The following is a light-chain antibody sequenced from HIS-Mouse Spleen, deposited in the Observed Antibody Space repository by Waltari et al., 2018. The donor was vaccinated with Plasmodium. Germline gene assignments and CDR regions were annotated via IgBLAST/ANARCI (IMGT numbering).Light chain of an antibody. CDR1: QSISSW. J-gene: IGKJ1*01. CDR3: QQYNRYSWT. Sequence: DIQMTQSPSTLSASVGDRVPITCRASQSISSWLAWYQQKPGKAPKLLLYKASSLESGVPSRFSGSGSGTEFTLTISSLQPDDFATYYCQQYNRYSWTFGQGTKVEIK. V-gene: IGKV1-5*03. CDR2: KAS.